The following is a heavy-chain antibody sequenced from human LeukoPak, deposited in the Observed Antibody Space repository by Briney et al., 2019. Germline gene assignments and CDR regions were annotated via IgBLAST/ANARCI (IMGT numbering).Heavy chain of an antibody. CDR2: ISYDGSNK. D-gene: IGHD3-22*01. CDR1: GFTFSSYG. J-gene: IGHJ4*02. CDR3: AKELLTDYDSSGYSSDYWGQGTLDY. V-gene: IGHV3-30*18. Sequence: GGSLRLSCAASGFTFSSYGMHWVRQAPGKGLEWVAVISYDGSNKYYADSVKGRFTISRDNSKNTLYLQMNSLRAEDTAVYYCAKELLTDYDSSGYSSDYWGQGTLDYWGQGTLVTVSS.